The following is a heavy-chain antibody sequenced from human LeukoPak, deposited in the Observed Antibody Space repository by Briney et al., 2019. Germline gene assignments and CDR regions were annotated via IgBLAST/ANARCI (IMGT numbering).Heavy chain of an antibody. D-gene: IGHD1-26*01. Sequence: GGSLRLSCAASGFTFSSYWMSWVRQAPGKGLEWVANIKQDGSEKYYVDSVKGRFTISRDNAKNSLYLQMNSLRDEDTAVYYCVRGLKVGVTPVGADSWGQGTLVTVSS. V-gene: IGHV3-7*01. CDR1: GFTFSSYW. CDR3: VRGLKVGVTPVGADS. CDR2: IKQDGSEK. J-gene: IGHJ4*02.